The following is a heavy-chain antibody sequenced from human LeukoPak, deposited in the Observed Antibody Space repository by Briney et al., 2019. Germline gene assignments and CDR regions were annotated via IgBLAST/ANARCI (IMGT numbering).Heavy chain of an antibody. Sequence: GGPLRLSCAAAGFTFDTYPMNWVRQAPGRGLEWISYISSNRDTIYYAASVKGRFTISRDNARYSLYLQMDSLRAEDTAVYYCARRTGTRIDYWGQGTLVTVSS. V-gene: IGHV3-48*01. CDR3: ARRTGTRIDY. D-gene: IGHD1-1*01. J-gene: IGHJ4*02. CDR2: ISSNRDTI. CDR1: GFTFDTYP.